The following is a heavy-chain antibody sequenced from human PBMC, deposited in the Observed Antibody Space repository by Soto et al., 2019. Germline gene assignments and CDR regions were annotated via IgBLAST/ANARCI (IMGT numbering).Heavy chain of an antibody. V-gene: IGHV1-46*01. CDR2: INPSGGST. Sequence: ASVKVSCKASGYTFTSYYIHWVRQAPGQGLEWMGIINPSGGSTTYAQKFQGRVTMTRDTSTSTVYLELSSLRSDDTAVYYCARDTPPTDYWGQGTLVTVSS. CDR3: ARDTPPTDY. CDR1: GYTFTSYY. J-gene: IGHJ4*02.